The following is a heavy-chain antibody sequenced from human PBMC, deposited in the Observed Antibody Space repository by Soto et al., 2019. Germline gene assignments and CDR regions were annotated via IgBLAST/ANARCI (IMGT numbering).Heavy chain of an antibody. Sequence: QVQLVESGGGVVQPGRSLRLSCAASGFTFRTYAMHWVRQAPGKGLEWVAVISNDGYNKYFADSVTGRFTISRDDSNNTLFLQMNSLNTEDTAVYYCARATLRVTLSSGLDLWGRGTLVTVSS. V-gene: IGHV3-30-3*01. J-gene: IGHJ2*01. CDR3: ARATLRVTLSSGLDL. CDR1: GFTFRTYA. CDR2: ISNDGYNK. D-gene: IGHD3-16*01.